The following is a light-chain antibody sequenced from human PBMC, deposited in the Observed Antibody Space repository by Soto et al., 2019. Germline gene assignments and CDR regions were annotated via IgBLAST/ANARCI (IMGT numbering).Light chain of an antibody. V-gene: IGLV1-44*01. CDR1: RSDIGSNS. Sequence: QSVMTQPPSASGTPGQTVIISCSGSRSDIGSNSVNWYQHLPGTAPKLLIYNNNQRPSGVPDRFSGSKSGTSASLAISGLQSEDEADYYCAAWDDSLTGPVFGTETKVTVL. CDR2: NNN. CDR3: AAWDDSLTGPV. J-gene: IGLJ1*01.